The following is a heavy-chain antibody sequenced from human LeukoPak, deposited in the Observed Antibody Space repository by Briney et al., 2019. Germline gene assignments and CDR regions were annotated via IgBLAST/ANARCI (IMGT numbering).Heavy chain of an antibody. D-gene: IGHD3-22*01. Sequence: GASVKVSCKASGYTFTGYYMHWVRQAPGQGLEWMGWINPNSGGTNYAQKFQGRVTMTRDTSISTAYMELSRLRSDDTAVYYCAREGGALYSYDSSGYYRRRYYMDVWGKGTTVTISS. CDR1: GYTFTGYY. CDR2: INPNSGGT. CDR3: AREGGALYSYDSSGYYRRRYYMDV. J-gene: IGHJ6*03. V-gene: IGHV1-2*02.